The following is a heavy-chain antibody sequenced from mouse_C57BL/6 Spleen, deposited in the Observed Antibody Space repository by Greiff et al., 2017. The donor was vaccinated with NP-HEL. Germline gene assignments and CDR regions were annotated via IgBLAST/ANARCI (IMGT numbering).Heavy chain of an antibody. Sequence: EVKLMESGPGLVKPSQSLSLTCSVTGYSITSGYYWNWIRQFPGNKLEWMGYISYDGSNNYNPSLKNRISITRDTSKNQFFLKLNSVTTEDTATYYCARSGVSTMVTTRRYYAMDYWGQGTSVTVSS. CDR3: ARSGVSTMVTTRRYYAMDY. D-gene: IGHD2-2*01. J-gene: IGHJ4*01. V-gene: IGHV3-6*01. CDR1: GYSITSGYY. CDR2: ISYDGSN.